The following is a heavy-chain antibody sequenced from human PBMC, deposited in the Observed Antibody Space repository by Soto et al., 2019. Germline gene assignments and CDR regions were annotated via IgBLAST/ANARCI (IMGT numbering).Heavy chain of an antibody. CDR2: FDPEDGET. CDR1: GYTLTDLS. J-gene: IGHJ4*02. Sequence: VASVTVYCKVSGYTLTDLSMHWVRQAPGKGLEWMGGFDPEDGETIYAQKFQGRVTMTEDTSTDTAYMELSSLRSEDTAVYYCAVGIFGVVSVFPDGYYFDYWGQGTLVTVSS. V-gene: IGHV1-24*01. CDR3: AVGIFGVVSVFPDGYYFDY. D-gene: IGHD3-3*01.